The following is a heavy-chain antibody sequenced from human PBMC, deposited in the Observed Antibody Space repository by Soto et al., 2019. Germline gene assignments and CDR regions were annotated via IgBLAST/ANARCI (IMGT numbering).Heavy chain of an antibody. V-gene: IGHV4-30-2*01. J-gene: IGHJ6*02. CDR2: IFRGGGT. CDR1: GGSISSDNYS. CDR3: ARVGGDYYGMDV. Sequence: QLQLQESGSGLVKPSQTLSLTCAVSGGSISSDNYSWSWIRQPPGKDLEWIGYIFRGGGTYYNPSPXSXXTISVDRSKNQFSLNLTPVAAADTAVYYCARVGGDYYGMDVWGQGTTVTVSS.